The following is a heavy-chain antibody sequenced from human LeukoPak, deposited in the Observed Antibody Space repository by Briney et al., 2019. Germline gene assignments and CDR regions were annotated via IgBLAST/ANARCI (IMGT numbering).Heavy chain of an antibody. V-gene: IGHV3-49*04. CDR1: GFTFGDYA. CDR3: ATDRKGISWFQRFDY. D-gene: IGHD6-13*01. Sequence: PGGSLRLSCTASGFTFGDYAMSWVRQAPGKGLEWVGFIRREAYGGTTEYAASVKGRFTISRDDSKSIAYLQMNSLKTEDTAVYFCATDRKGISWFQRFDYWGQGTLVTVSS. J-gene: IGHJ4*02. CDR2: IRREAYGGTT.